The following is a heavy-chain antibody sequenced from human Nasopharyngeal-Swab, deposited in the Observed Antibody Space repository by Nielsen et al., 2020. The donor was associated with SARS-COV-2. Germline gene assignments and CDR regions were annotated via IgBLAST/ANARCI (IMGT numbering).Heavy chain of an antibody. CDR1: GFTFSSYG. J-gene: IGHJ6*02. V-gene: IGHV3-33*01. CDR2: IWYDGSNK. D-gene: IGHD2-15*01. Sequence: GGSLRLSCAASGFTFSSYGMHWVRQAQGKGLEGVAVIWYDGSNKYYADSVKGRFTISRDNSKNTLYLQMNSLRAEDTAVYYCARDVVVVAAFYYYYYGMDVWGQGTTVTVSS. CDR3: ARDVVVVAAFYYYYYGMDV.